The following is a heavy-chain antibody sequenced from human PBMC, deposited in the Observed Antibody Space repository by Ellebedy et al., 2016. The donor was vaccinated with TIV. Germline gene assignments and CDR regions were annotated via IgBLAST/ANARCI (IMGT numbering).Heavy chain of an antibody. D-gene: IGHD5-18*01. CDR2: IDPSDSYI. Sequence: GESLKISCTGSGYSFTTYWISWVRQMPGKGLEWMGRIDPSDSYIKYSPSFQGHVTISVDKSISTAYLQWSSLKASETAMYYCARHMNTAMTNDHWGQGTLVTVSS. V-gene: IGHV5-10-1*01. CDR1: GYSFTTYW. J-gene: IGHJ4*02. CDR3: ARHMNTAMTNDH.